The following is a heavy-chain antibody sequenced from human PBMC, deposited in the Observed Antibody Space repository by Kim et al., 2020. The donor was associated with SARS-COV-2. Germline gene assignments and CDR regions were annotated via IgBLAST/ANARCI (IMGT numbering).Heavy chain of an antibody. V-gene: IGHV3-33*01. Sequence: GGSLRLSCAASGFTFSSYGMHWVRQAPGKGLEWVAVIWYDGSNKYYADSVKGRFTISRDNSKNTLYLQMNSLRAEDTAVYYCARDGEWLPFDYWGQGTLVTVSS. CDR3: ARDGEWLPFDY. J-gene: IGHJ4*02. CDR2: IWYDGSNK. D-gene: IGHD3-3*01. CDR1: GFTFSSYG.